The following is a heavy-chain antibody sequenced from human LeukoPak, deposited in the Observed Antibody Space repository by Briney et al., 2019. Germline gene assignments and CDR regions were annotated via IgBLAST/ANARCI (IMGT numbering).Heavy chain of an antibody. D-gene: IGHD5-12*01. CDR1: GYTLTELS. CDR3: AISGYDYSQQLPSFDY. V-gene: IGHV1-24*01. CDR2: FDPEDGET. Sequence: GASVKVSCKVSGYTLTELSMHWVRQAPGKGLEWMGGFDPEDGETIYAQKFQGRVTMTEDTSTDTAYMELSSLRSEDTAVYYCAISGYDYSQQLPSFDYWGQGTLVTVSS. J-gene: IGHJ4*02.